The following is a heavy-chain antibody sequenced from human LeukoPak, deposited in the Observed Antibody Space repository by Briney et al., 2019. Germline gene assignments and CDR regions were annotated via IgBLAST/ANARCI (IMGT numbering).Heavy chain of an antibody. J-gene: IGHJ5*02. D-gene: IGHD3-10*02. V-gene: IGHV3-23*01. CDR2: ISGSGAST. CDR3: ARDVHGWFDP. CDR1: GFTLSTNA. Sequence: GGSLRLSCLTSGFTLSTNAMSWVRQAPGKGLEWISGISGSGASTYYADSVKGRFTISRDDSRNTLYLQMNSLRAEDTAVYYCARDVHGWFDPWGQGTLVTVSS.